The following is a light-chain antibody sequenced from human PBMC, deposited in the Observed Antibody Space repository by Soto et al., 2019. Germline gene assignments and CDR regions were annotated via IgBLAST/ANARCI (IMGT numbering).Light chain of an antibody. Sequence: DIQMTQSPSTLSASVGDRVTITCRASQSFNNWLAWYQQKPGKAPKLLIYKASNLESGVPSRFSGSGSGTDFTLTISSLQPDDFGTYYCQQYNSWTFGQGTKVEIK. CDR2: KAS. CDR3: QQYNSWT. CDR1: QSFNNW. J-gene: IGKJ1*01. V-gene: IGKV1-5*03.